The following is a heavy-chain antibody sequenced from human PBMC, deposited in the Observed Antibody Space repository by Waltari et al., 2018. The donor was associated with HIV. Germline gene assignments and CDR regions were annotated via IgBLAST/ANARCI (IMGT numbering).Heavy chain of an antibody. Sequence: QVQLVQSGAEVKKPGSSVKVSCKASGGTFSSYAISWVRQAPGQGLEWMGGINPIFGTANDAQKFQGRVTITADESTSTAYMELSSLRSEDTAVYYCASGFSSSSYYYYGMDVWGQGTTVTVSS. CDR3: ASGFSSSSYYYYGMDV. J-gene: IGHJ6*02. D-gene: IGHD6-6*01. CDR1: GGTFSSYA. CDR2: INPIFGTA. V-gene: IGHV1-69*01.